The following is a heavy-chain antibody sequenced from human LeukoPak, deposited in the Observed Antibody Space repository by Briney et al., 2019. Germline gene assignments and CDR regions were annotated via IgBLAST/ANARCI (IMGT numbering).Heavy chain of an antibody. V-gene: IGHV3-7*01. J-gene: IGHJ4*02. CDR1: VFTFNRYW. D-gene: IGHD3-22*01. Sequence: QSGGSLRLSCVASVFTFNRYWMSWVRQAPGKGLEGVANIKQDGSEKYYVDSVKGRFTISRDNAKNSLHLQMNSLRAEDTAVYYCARDGGIHYDSSGYYYWGQGTLVTVSS. CDR2: IKQDGSEK. CDR3: ARDGGIHYDSSGYYY.